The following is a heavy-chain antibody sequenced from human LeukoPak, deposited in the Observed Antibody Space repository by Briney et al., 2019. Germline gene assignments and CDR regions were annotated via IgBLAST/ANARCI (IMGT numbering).Heavy chain of an antibody. V-gene: IGHV4-31*02. D-gene: IGHD4-17*01. Sequence: WIGYIYYSGRAYYNPSLKSRVTISVDTSKNQFSLRLSSVTAADTAVYYCARAYGDDNWFDPWGQGTLVTVSS. J-gene: IGHJ5*02. CDR2: IYYSGRA. CDR3: ARAYGDDNWFDP.